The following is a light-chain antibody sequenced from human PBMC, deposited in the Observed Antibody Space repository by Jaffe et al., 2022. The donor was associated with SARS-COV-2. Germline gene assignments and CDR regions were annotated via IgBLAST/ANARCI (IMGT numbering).Light chain of an antibody. J-gene: IGLJ3*02. CDR2: QVS. CDR3: NSFTSSDTWV. CDR1: SSDVGGYNL. V-gene: IGLV2-14*01. Sequence: QSALTQPASVSGSPGQSITISCTGTSSDVGGYNLVSWYRQHPGKVPKLIIYQVSNRPSGVSNRFSGSKSGNTASLTVSGLQAEDEADYYCNSFTSSDTWVFGGGTTLTVL.